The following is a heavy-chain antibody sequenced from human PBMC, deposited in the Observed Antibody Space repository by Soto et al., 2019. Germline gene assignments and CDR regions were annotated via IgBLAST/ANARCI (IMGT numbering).Heavy chain of an antibody. V-gene: IGHV5-51*01. CDR3: ARHASGYFDAFDI. CDR1: GYSFTTYW. D-gene: IGHD2-15*01. J-gene: IGHJ3*02. CDR2: IHPGDSDT. Sequence: GESLKISCKGYGYSFTTYWIGWVRQMPGKGLEWMVVIHPGDSDTRYSPSFQGQVTISAGKSISTAYLQWSSLKASDTAMYYCARHASGYFDAFDIWGQGTMVTVSS.